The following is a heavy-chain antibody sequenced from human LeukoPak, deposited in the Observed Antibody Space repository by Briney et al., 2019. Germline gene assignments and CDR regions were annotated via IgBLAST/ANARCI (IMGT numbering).Heavy chain of an antibody. D-gene: IGHD5-24*01. CDR2: ISWNSGSI. J-gene: IGHJ4*02. Sequence: PGGSLRLSCIASGFTFDDYAMHWVRQAPGKGLEWVSGISWNSGSIGYADSVKGRFTISRDNAKNSLYLQMNSLRAEDTALYYCAKGPSMVTIDYWGPGTLVTVSS. CDR3: AKGPSMVTIDY. V-gene: IGHV3-9*01. CDR1: GFTFDDYA.